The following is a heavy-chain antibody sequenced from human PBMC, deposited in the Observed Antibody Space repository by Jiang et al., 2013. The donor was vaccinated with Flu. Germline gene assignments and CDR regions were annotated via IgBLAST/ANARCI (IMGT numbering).Heavy chain of an antibody. CDR2: IYPGDSDT. D-gene: IGHD6-13*01. V-gene: IGHV5-51*03. Sequence: GAEVKKPGESLKISCRGSGYSFTSYWIGWVRQMPGKGLEWMGIIYPGDSDTRYSPSFQGQVTISADKSISTAYLQWSSLKASDTAMYYCARLDVDSSSMLGMDVWGQGTTVTVSS. J-gene: IGHJ6*02. CDR1: GYSFTSYW. CDR3: ARLDVDSSSMLGMDV.